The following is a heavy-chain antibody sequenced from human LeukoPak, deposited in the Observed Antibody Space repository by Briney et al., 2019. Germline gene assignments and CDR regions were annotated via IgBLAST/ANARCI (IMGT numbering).Heavy chain of an antibody. CDR3: AKGGLQQFFFDY. V-gene: IGHV3-64*01. CDR1: GFTFSSYA. CDR2: ISSNGGST. J-gene: IGHJ4*02. Sequence: GGSLRLSCAASGFTFSSYAMHWVRQAPGKGLEYVSAISSNGGSTYYANSVKGRFTISRDNSKNTLYLQMNSLRAEDTAVYYCAKGGLQQFFFDYWGQGTLVTVSS. D-gene: IGHD1-1*01.